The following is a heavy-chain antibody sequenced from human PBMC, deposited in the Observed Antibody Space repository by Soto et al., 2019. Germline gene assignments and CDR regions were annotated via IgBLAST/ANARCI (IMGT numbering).Heavy chain of an antibody. CDR3: ARTQTHLGGTAARPGNWFDP. V-gene: IGHV4-30-2*01. CDR1: GGSISSGGYS. Sequence: PSETLSLTCAVSGGSISSGGYSWSWIRQPPGKGLEWIGYIYHSGSTYYNPSLKSRVTISVDRSKNQFSLKLSSVTAADTAVYYSARTQTHLGGTAARPGNWFDPWGQGTLVTVSS. J-gene: IGHJ5*02. D-gene: IGHD6-6*01. CDR2: IYHSGST.